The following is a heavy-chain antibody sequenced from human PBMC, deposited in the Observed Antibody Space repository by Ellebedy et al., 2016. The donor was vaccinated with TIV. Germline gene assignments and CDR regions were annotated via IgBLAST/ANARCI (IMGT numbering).Heavy chain of an antibody. CDR3: ARDLDRNYPGAYFDY. Sequence: PGGSLRLSCVASGFTFSNYNMNWVRQSPGKGLEWVSPIRSTGSAKYYAESVKGRFTISRDNSKNTLYLQMNSLRAEDTAVYYCARDLDRNYPGAYFDYWGQGTLVTVSS. V-gene: IGHV3-48*01. CDR2: IRSTGSAK. J-gene: IGHJ4*02. CDR1: GFTFSNYN. D-gene: IGHD4-11*01.